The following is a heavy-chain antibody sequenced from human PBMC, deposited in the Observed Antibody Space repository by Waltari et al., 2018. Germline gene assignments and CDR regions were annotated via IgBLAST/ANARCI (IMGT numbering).Heavy chain of an antibody. V-gene: IGHV4-59*01. CDR1: GGSISGFY. Sequence: QVQLQESGPSLLKPSETLSLICTVSGGSISGFYWSWGRQPPGKGLDWIGYIYYTGSTNFNPSRKSRVTMSVDTSKNQFSLKLSSVTAADTAFYYCARGGGGDWEWFDPWGQGTLVTVSS. D-gene: IGHD2-21*02. CDR3: ARGGGGDWEWFDP. J-gene: IGHJ5*02. CDR2: IYYTGST.